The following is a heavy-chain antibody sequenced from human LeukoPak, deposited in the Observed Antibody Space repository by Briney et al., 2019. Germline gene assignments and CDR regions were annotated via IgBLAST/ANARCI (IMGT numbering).Heavy chain of an antibody. D-gene: IGHD3-10*01. CDR1: GFTFSSYA. J-gene: IGHJ4*02. V-gene: IGHV3-23*01. CDR3: AKDVRVGEYYGSGSYFDY. CDR2: ISASGGST. Sequence: GGSLRLSCAASGFTFSSYAMSWVRQAPGKGLEWVSIISASGGSTYYADSVKGRFTISRDKSRNYLQMNSLRGDDTAIYYCAKDVRVGEYYGSGSYFDYWGQGTLVTVSS.